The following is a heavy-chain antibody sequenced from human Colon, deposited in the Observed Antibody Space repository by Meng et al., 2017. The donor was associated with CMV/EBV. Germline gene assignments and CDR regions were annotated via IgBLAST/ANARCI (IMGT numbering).Heavy chain of an antibody. CDR3: AKDVSPVGGSTGYHGMDV. Sequence: SLKISCAASGFTFDDYAMHWVRQAPGKGLEWVSSITWNSGRTGYVDSVEGRFTISRDNAKNSLYLQMNGLRDGDTALYYCAKDVSPVGGSTGYHGMDVWGQGTTVTVSS. J-gene: IGHJ6*02. CDR2: ITWNSGRT. D-gene: IGHD1-7*01. V-gene: IGHV3-9*01. CDR1: GFTFDDYA.